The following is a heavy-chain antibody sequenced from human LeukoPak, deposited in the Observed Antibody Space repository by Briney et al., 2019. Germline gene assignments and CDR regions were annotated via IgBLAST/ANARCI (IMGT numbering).Heavy chain of an antibody. CDR3: ATYRQVQVPFEC. CDR2: INSDGSST. V-gene: IGHV3-74*01. CDR1: GFTFSSYW. J-gene: IGHJ4*02. D-gene: IGHD5-18*01. Sequence: PGGSLRLSCAASGFTFSSYWMHWVRQAPGKGLVWVSRINSDGSSTSYADSVKGRFTISRDNSKSTLSLQMNSLRAEDTAIYYCATYRQVQVPFECWGQGTLVTVSS.